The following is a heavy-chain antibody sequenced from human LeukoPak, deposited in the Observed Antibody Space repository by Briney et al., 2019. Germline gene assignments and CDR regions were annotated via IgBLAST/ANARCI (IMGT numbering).Heavy chain of an antibody. D-gene: IGHD3-10*01. CDR3: ARDYITMVRGAETVAS. J-gene: IGHJ4*02. CDR1: GYTFTGYY. V-gene: IGHV1-2*06. CDR2: INPNSGGT. Sequence: ASVKVSCKASGYTFTGYYMHWVRQAPGQGLEWMGRINPNSGGTNYAQKFQGRVTMTRDTSISTADMELSRLRSDDTAEYYCARDYITMVRGAETVASWGQGTLVTVSS.